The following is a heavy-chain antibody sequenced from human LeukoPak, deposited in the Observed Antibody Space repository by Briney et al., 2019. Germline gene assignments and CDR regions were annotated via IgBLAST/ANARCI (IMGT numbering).Heavy chain of an antibody. CDR1: GYTFTSYG. CDR3: ARAGDYDYVWGSYRPFDY. Sequence: GASVKVSCKASGYTFTSYGISWVRQAPGQGLEWMGWISAYNGNTNYAQKLQGRVTMTTDTSTSTACMELRSLRSDDTAVYYCARAGDYDYVWGSYRPFDYWGQGTLVTVSS. J-gene: IGHJ4*02. D-gene: IGHD3-16*02. V-gene: IGHV1-18*01. CDR2: ISAYNGNT.